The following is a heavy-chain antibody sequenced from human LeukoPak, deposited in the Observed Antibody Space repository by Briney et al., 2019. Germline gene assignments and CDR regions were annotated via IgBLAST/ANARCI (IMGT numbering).Heavy chain of an antibody. J-gene: IGHJ5*02. CDR2: MNPNSGNT. CDR3: ARDKGSTMVRGVIAYNWFDP. V-gene: IGHV1-8*03. Sequence: ASVKVSCKASGYTFTSYDINWVRQATGQGLEWMGWMNPNSGNTGYAQKFQGRVTITRNTSISTAYMELSSLRSEDTAVYYCARDKGSTMVRGVIAYNWFDPWGQGTLVTVSS. CDR1: GYTFTSYD. D-gene: IGHD3-10*01.